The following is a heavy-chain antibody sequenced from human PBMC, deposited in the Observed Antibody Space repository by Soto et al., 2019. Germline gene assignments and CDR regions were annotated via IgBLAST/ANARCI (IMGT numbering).Heavy chain of an antibody. V-gene: IGHV3-15*01. J-gene: IGHJ4*02. Sequence: PGGSLRLSCAASGFTLSNAWVSWVRQAPGKGLEWVGRIKNKMEGGTTDYAAPVKGRFTISRDDSKNMLYLQMNSLITDDTAVYYCARNWNFDYWGQGTLVTVSS. CDR1: GFTLSNAW. CDR2: IKNKMEGGTT. D-gene: IGHD3-3*01. CDR3: ARNWNFDY.